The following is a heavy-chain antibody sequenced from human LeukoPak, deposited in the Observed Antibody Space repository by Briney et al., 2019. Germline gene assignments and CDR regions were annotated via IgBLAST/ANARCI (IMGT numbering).Heavy chain of an antibody. V-gene: IGHV3-21*01. CDR2: ITSSSSLI. D-gene: IGHD6-19*01. Sequence: PGGSLRLSCAASGFTFSSYGMKWVRQSQGKGLEWVSSITSSSSLISYADSLKGRFTISRDNARNSLYLRMNSLRAEDTAVYYCARDQIEVAVNQYYYQYGMDVWGQGTTVTVSS. J-gene: IGHJ6*02. CDR1: GFTFSSYG. CDR3: ARDQIEVAVNQYYYQYGMDV.